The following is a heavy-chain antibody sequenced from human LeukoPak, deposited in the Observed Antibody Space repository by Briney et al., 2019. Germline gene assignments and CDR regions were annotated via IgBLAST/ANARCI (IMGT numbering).Heavy chain of an antibody. Sequence: ASVKVSCKASGYTFTSYGISWVRQAPGLGLEWMGWISAYNGNTNYAQKLQGRVTMTTDTSTSTAYMELRSLRSDDTAVYYCARDRVGQQLVLQWFDPWGQGTLVTVSS. V-gene: IGHV1-18*01. D-gene: IGHD6-13*01. CDR3: ARDRVGQQLVLQWFDP. CDR2: ISAYNGNT. CDR1: GYTFTSYG. J-gene: IGHJ5*02.